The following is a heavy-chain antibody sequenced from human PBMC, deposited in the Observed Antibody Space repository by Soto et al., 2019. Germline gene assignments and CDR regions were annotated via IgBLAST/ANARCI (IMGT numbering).Heavy chain of an antibody. CDR2: IKRKIDGEKT. CDR1: GFSFSNAW. Sequence: EVQLVESGGGLGKPGGSLRLSCAASGFSFSNAWMNWVRQAPGKGLEWVGRIKRKIDGEKTDYAAPVKGRFTISRDDSKNTLSLQMNSLKADATAVYYCTTGSVKGVWGQGTTVTVSS. D-gene: IGHD3-22*01. V-gene: IGHV3-15*07. CDR3: TTGSVKGV. J-gene: IGHJ6*02.